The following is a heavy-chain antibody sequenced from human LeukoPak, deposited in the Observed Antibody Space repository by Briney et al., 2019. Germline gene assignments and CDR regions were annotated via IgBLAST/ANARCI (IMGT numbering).Heavy chain of an antibody. V-gene: IGHV1-46*01. Sequence: ASVTVSCKASGYTFTSYYMHWVRQAPGQGLEWMGIINPSGGSTSYAQKFQGRVTMTRDMSTSTVYMELSSLRSEDTAVYYCARAGGDYPDFDYWGQGTLVTVSS. CDR3: ARAGGDYPDFDY. D-gene: IGHD4-17*01. CDR2: INPSGGST. CDR1: GYTFTSYY. J-gene: IGHJ4*02.